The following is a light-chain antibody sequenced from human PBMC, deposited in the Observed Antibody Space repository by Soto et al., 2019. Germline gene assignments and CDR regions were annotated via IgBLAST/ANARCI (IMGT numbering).Light chain of an antibody. CDR2: DAS. CDR1: QDINNY. V-gene: IGKV1-33*01. Sequence: DIQMTQSPSSLSASVGDRVAITCQASQDINNYLNWYQQKLGKAPKLLIYDASNFEPGVPSRFSGSGSGTHFTFTISRLQPEDYATYYCQQFDLFPLTFGGGTKVEIK. CDR3: QQFDLFPLT. J-gene: IGKJ4*01.